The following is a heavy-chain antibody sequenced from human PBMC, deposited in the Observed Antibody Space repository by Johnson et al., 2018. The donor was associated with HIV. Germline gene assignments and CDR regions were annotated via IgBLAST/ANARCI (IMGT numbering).Heavy chain of an antibody. CDR1: GFTFDDYG. V-gene: IGHV3-20*04. CDR2: IPWNGGST. J-gene: IGHJ3*01. D-gene: IGHD2-15*01. Sequence: VQLVESGGRVVRPGESLRLSCAASGFTFDDYGMSWVRQAPGKGLEWVSGIPWNGGSTGYADSVMGRFTISRDKAKNSLYLQMNSLRADDTALYYFARDAYYSTPCDFWGQGTMATVSS. CDR3: ARDAYYSTPCDF.